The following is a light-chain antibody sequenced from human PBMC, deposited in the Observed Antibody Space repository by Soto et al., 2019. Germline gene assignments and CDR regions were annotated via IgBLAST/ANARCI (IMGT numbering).Light chain of an antibody. CDR1: QYISNY. CDR2: SAS. CDR3: PSNYILPWT. J-gene: IGKJ1*01. V-gene: IGKV1-39*01. Sequence: DIQVSQSPPSLSASLGDRVTITCRTSQYISNYLNWYQHKAGKAPQLLIYSASTLQIGVPSRFSGSGSGTEFTLTISTLQPDDYASYYCPSNYILPWTFGQGTKVDIK.